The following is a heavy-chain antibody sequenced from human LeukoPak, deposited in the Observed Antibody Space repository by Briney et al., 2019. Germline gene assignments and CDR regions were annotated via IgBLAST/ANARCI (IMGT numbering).Heavy chain of an antibody. CDR2: IYPGDSDT. Sequence: GESLKICCKGSGYSFTNYWIGWVRQIPGKGLEWMGIIYPGDSDTRYSPSFQGQVTISADKSISTAYLQWSSLKASDTAMYYCARPSTPHYYGSGSYYTDYFDYWGQGTLVTVSS. CDR3: ARPSTPHYYGSGSYYTDYFDY. J-gene: IGHJ4*02. D-gene: IGHD3-10*01. V-gene: IGHV5-51*01. CDR1: GYSFTNYW.